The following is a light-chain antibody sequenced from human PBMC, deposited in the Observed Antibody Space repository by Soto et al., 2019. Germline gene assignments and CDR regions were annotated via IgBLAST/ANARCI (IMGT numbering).Light chain of an antibody. CDR2: GAS. CDR3: QQYNNWPIT. J-gene: IGKJ5*01. Sequence: EIVMTQSPATLSVSPGERATLSCRASQSVSSNLAWYQQKPGQAPRLLIYGASSRATGIPVRFSGSGSGTEFTLTISSLQSEDFEVYYCQQYNNWPITFGQGTRLEI. CDR1: QSVSSN. V-gene: IGKV3-15*01.